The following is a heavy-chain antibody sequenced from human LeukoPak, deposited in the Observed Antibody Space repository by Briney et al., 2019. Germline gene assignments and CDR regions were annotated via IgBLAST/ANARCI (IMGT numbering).Heavy chain of an antibody. CDR3: ARQSDILTGSAPFDY. J-gene: IGHJ4*02. CDR1: GYPFTSYW. CDR2: IYTGDSDI. D-gene: IGHD3-9*01. Sequence: GEALKISFKGSGYPFTSYWIGWVRPMPGKGVEWMGIIYTGDSDIRYSPSFQGQVTISVDKSIVTASLQWNSLKVSDTAIYYCARQSDILTGSAPFDYWGQGTLVTVSS. V-gene: IGHV5-51*01.